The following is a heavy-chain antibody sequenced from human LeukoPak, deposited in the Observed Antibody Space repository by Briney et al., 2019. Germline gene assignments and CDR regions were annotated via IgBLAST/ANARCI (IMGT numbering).Heavy chain of an antibody. D-gene: IGHD6-6*01. CDR3: ARGGPYSSSSVDY. Sequence: SETLSLTCTVSGGSISSYYWSWIRQPPGKGLEWIGYIYYSGSTNYNPSLKSRVTISVDTSKNQFSLKLSSVTAADTAVYYCARGGPYSSSSVDYWGQGTLVTVSS. CDR2: IYYSGST. J-gene: IGHJ4*02. CDR1: GGSISSYY. V-gene: IGHV4-59*08.